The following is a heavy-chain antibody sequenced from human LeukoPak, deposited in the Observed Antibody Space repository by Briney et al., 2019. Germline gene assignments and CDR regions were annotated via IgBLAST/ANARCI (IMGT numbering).Heavy chain of an antibody. V-gene: IGHV4-59*08. CDR2: IYYSGST. D-gene: IGHD3-22*01. CDR3: ARRHYYDSSGYFDY. CDR1: GGSISSYY. J-gene: IGHJ4*02. Sequence: SATLSLTCTVSGGSISSYYWSWIRQHPGKGLEWIGDIYYSGSTNYNPSLKSRVTISVDTSKNQFSLKLGSVSAADTAVYYCARRHYYDSSGYFDYWGQGTLVTVSS.